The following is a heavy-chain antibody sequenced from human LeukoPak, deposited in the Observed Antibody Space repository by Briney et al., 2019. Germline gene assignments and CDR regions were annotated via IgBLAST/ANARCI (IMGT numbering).Heavy chain of an antibody. CDR2: IRYDGSDK. D-gene: IGHD3-10*01. V-gene: IGHV3-30*02. Sequence: GGSLRLSCAASGFTFSSFGMHWVRQAPGKGPEWVAFIRYDGSDKYYVDSVKGRFTISRDNSKKTLYLQLNSLRAEDTSTYYCAKDFSLGGSYIDHWGQGTLVTVSS. CDR1: GFTFSSFG. CDR3: AKDFSLGGSYIDH. J-gene: IGHJ4*02.